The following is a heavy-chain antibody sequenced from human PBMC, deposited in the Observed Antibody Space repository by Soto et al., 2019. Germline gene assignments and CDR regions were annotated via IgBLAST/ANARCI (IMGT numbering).Heavy chain of an antibody. CDR2: ISYDGSNK. D-gene: IGHD3-3*01. CDR1: GFTFSSYG. J-gene: IGHJ4*02. Sequence: GGSLRLSCAASGFTFSSYGMHWVRQAPGKGLEWVAVISYDGSNKYYADSVKGRFTISRDNSKNTLYLQMNSLRAEDTAVYYCASDATIFGVVRQGGYFDYWGQGTLVTVSS. V-gene: IGHV3-30*03. CDR3: ASDATIFGVVRQGGYFDY.